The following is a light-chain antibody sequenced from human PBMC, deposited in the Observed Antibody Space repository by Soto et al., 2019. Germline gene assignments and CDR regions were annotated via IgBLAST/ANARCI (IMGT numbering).Light chain of an antibody. V-gene: IGLV2-14*01. CDR2: DAS. CDR3: SSYTSSSTPYVV. CDR1: SSDVGGYNY. Sequence: QSALTQPASVSGSPGQSITISCTGTSSDVGGYNYVPWYQQHPGKAPKLMIYDASNRPSGVSNRFSGSKSGNTASLTISGLQAEDEADYYCSSYTSSSTPYVVFGGGTKLTVL. J-gene: IGLJ2*01.